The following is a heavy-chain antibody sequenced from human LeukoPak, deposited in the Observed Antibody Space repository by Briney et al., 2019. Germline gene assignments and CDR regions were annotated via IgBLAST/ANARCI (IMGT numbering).Heavy chain of an antibody. CDR2: IIPIFGTA. CDR1: GGTFSSYA. V-gene: IGHV1-69*05. Sequence: GASVKVSCKASGGTFSSYAISWVRQAPGQGLGWMGGIIPIFGTANYAQKFQGRVTITTDESTSTAYMELSSLRSEDTAVYYCARETLLEMATIPPAFDIWGQGTMVTVSS. J-gene: IGHJ3*02. D-gene: IGHD5-24*01. CDR3: ARETLLEMATIPPAFDI.